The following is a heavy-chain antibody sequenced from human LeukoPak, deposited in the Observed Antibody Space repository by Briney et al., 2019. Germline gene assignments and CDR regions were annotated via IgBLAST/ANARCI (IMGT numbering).Heavy chain of an antibody. CDR3: ARGGIVVVPAARPFDY. CDR2: INHSGST. D-gene: IGHD2-2*02. J-gene: IGHJ4*02. V-gene: IGHV4-34*01. Sequence: PSETLSLTCAVYGGSFSGYYWSWIRPPPGKGLEWIGEINHSGSTNYNPSLKSRVTISVDTSKNQFSLKLSSVTAADTAVYYCARGGIVVVPAARPFDYWGQGTLVTVSS. CDR1: GGSFSGYY.